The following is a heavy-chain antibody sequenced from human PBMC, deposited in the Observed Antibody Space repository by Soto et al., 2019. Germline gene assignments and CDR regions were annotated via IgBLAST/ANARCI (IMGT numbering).Heavy chain of an antibody. CDR1: GGTFSSYA. D-gene: IGHD4-17*01. J-gene: IGHJ6*02. CDR2: IIPIFGAA. CDR3: ARDTGGTTVAFGMDG. Sequence: QVQLVQSGAEVKKPGSSVKVSCKASGGTFSSYAISWVRQAPGQGLEWMGGIIPIFGAANYAQKFQGRVTITAEESTSAAYKELSTLRSADTAVYYSARDTGGTTVAFGMDGWGQGTKVTVAS. V-gene: IGHV1-69*01.